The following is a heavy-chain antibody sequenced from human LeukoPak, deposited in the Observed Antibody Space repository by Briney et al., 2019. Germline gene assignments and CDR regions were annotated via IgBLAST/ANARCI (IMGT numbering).Heavy chain of an antibody. D-gene: IGHD3-16*01. CDR3: ARAPGGWNFDY. Sequence: GGSLRLSCAASGFTLSSYAMSWVRQAPGKGLEWVSATSSSDAGTYYADSVKGRFTISRDNSKNTLYLQMNSLRAEDTAVYYCARAPGGWNFDYWGQGTLVTVSS. CDR1: GFTLSSYA. J-gene: IGHJ4*02. CDR2: TSSSDAGT. V-gene: IGHV3-23*01.